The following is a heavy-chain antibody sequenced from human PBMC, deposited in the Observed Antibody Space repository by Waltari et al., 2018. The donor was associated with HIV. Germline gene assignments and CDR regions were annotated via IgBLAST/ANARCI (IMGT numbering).Heavy chain of an antibody. Sequence: EVQLVESGGGLVQPGGSLRLSCSASGFTFSTYWMSWVRQAPGKGLEWVANRKQDGSEKYYVDSVKCRFTISRDNAKNSVYLQMNSLRAEDTAVYYCARDSYISYSSGWVDYWGQGTLVTVSS. CDR1: GFTFSTYW. V-gene: IGHV3-7*01. CDR2: RKQDGSEK. J-gene: IGHJ4*02. D-gene: IGHD6-19*01. CDR3: ARDSYISYSSGWVDY.